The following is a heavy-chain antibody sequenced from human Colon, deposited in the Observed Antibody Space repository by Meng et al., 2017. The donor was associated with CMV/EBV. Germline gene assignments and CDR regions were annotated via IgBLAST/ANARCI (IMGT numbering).Heavy chain of an antibody. D-gene: IGHD3-22*01. CDR3: ARLPHYYDRYYFDY. CDR2: IYYSGST. Sequence: SETLSLTCTVSGDSITSSFWSWIRQPPGKGLEWIGSIYYSGSTYYNPSLKSRVTISVDTSKNQFSLKLSSVTAADTAVYYCARLPHYYDRYYFDYWGQGTLVTVSS. V-gene: IGHV4-39*01. J-gene: IGHJ4*02. CDR1: GDSITSSF.